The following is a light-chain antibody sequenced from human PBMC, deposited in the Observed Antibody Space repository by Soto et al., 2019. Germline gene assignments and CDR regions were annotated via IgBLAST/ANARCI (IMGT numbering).Light chain of an antibody. CDR1: QSISVN. J-gene: IGKJ2*01. V-gene: IGKV3-15*01. CDR2: DAS. Sequence: EIVMTQSPSTLSVSPGERVTLSCRASQSISVNLAWYQQKPGQAPRLLISDASTRATGIPARFSGSGSGTEFTLTISRLEPEDYAVYYCQQYGSSMYTFGQGTKVDI. CDR3: QQYGSSMYT.